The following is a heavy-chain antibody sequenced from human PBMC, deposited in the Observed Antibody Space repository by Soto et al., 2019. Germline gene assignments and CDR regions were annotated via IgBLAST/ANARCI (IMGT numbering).Heavy chain of an antibody. CDR1: GDSISGYY. D-gene: IGHD6-19*01. J-gene: IGHJ4*02. Sequence: ETLSLTCSVSGDSISGYYWNWIRQPAGKGLEWIGRIYISGSTNYNPPLKSRVTMSLDTSKNQLSLKLNSVTAADTAVYYCARAPSSGWFYFDYWGQGALVTVSS. CDR2: IYISGST. V-gene: IGHV4-4*07. CDR3: ARAPSSGWFYFDY.